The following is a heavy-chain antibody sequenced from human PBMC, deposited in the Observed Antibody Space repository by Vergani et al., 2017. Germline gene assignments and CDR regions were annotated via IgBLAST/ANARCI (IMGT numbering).Heavy chain of an antibody. CDR2: IYTSGST. CDR3: ARGATIRYYYYYMDV. V-gene: IGHV4-61*02. Sequence: QVQLQESGPGLVKPSQTLSLTCTVSGGSISSGSYYWSWIRQPAGKGLEWIGRIYTSGSTNYNPSLKSRVTISVDTSKNQFSLKLSYVTAADTAVYYCARGATIRYYYYYMDVWGKGTTVTVSS. CDR1: GGSISSGSYY. D-gene: IGHD5-12*01. J-gene: IGHJ6*03.